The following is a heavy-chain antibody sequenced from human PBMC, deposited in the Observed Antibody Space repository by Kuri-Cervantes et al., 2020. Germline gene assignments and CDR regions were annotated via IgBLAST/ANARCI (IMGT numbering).Heavy chain of an antibody. V-gene: IGHV3-15*01. Sequence: GGSLRLSCAASGFTFSNAWMSWVRQAPGKGLEWVGRIKSKTDGGTTDYAAPVKGRFTISRDDSKNTLYLQMNSLKTEDTAVYYCAKCVTRGYYYYGMDVWGQGTTVTVS. CDR2: IKSKTDGGTT. CDR1: GFTFSNAW. D-gene: IGHD1-1*01. J-gene: IGHJ6*02. CDR3: AKCVTRGYYYYGMDV.